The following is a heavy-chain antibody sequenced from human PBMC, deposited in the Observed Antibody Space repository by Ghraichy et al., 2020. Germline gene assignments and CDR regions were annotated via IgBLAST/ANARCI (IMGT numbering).Heavy chain of an antibody. J-gene: IGHJ6*02. CDR3: ARGWENPPPLMDV. V-gene: IGHV4-34*01. Sequence: SETLSLTCAVYGGSFSGYYWSWIRQPPGKGLEWIGEINHSGSTNCNPSLKSRVTISVDTSKNQFSLKLSSVTAADTAVYYCARGWENPPPLMDVWGQGTTVTVSS. D-gene: IGHD1-26*01. CDR2: INHSGST. CDR1: GGSFSGYY.